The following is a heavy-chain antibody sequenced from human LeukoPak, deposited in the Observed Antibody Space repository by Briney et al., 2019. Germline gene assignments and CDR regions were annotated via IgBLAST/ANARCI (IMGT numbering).Heavy chain of an antibody. V-gene: IGHV4-38-2*02. CDR2: IHHSGNKYESGST. CDR3: ARNASSGFFNA. CDR1: GYSITSGDY. Sequence: TSETLSLTCSVSGYSITSGDYWGWIRQPPGKGLEWIDSIHHSGNKYESGSTHYNPSLRSRVTVSADPSKNQFSLKLTSMTAADTAVYFCARNASSGFFNAWGQGTLVIVSS. J-gene: IGHJ5*02. D-gene: IGHD6-25*01.